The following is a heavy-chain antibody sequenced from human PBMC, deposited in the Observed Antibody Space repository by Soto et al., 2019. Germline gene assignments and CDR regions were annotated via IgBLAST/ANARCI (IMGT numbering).Heavy chain of an antibody. J-gene: IGHJ4*02. CDR3: VNTAVQSSGFDD. CDR1: GFNFNTFD. V-gene: IGHV3-48*03. D-gene: IGHD6-25*01. CDR2: INSGGNNI. Sequence: DVQLVESGGGLVQPGGSLRLSCAASGFNFNTFDMNWVRQAPGKGLERISYINSGGNNIYYADSVEGRFNVSRDNAKRSLCKQINKLKTDDRAVYLCVNTAVQSSGFDDWGQGTRVNVSS.